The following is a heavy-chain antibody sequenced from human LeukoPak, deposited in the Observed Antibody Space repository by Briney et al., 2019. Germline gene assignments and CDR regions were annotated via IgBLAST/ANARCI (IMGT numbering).Heavy chain of an antibody. V-gene: IGHV4-31*03. CDR1: GGSISSGGYY. J-gene: IGHJ5*02. CDR3: ARDSRGLPVRGRWDWFDP. CDR2: IYYSGST. Sequence: SQTLSLTCTVSGGSISSGGYYWSWIRQHPGKGLEWIGYIYYSGSTYYNPSLKSRVTISVDTSKNQFSLKLSSVTAADTAVYYCARDSRGLPVRGRWDWFDPWGQGTLVTVSS. D-gene: IGHD3-10*01.